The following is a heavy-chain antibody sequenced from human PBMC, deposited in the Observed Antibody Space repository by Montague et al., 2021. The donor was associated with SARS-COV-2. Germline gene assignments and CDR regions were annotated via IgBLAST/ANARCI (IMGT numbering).Heavy chain of an antibody. J-gene: IGHJ6*02. V-gene: IGHV4-39*07. D-gene: IGHD6-13*01. CDR1: GGSISSSSYY. CDR3: ARVGRQQLVRLFGMDV. Sequence: SETLSLTCTVSGGSISSSSYYWGWIRQPPGKGLEWFGSIYYSGXTXYXXXXKXRVTISVDTSKNQFSLKLSSVTAADTAVYYCARVGRQQLVRLFGMDVWGQGTTVTVSS. CDR2: IYYSGXT.